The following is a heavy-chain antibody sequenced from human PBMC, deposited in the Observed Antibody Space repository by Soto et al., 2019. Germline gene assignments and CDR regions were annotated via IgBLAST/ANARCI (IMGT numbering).Heavy chain of an antibody. D-gene: IGHD2-2*01. Sequence: TGGSLRLSCAASGFTLNNYWMSWVRQAPGRGLEWVANIKQDGSEEFYVDSVKGRFTISRDNAKNSLYLQMNNLRAEDTAVYYCASYCSSSSCYASTPDPMGFFYYMGVWGKGTTVTVSS. CDR2: IKQDGSEE. CDR3: ASYCSSSSCYASTPDPMGFFYYMGV. J-gene: IGHJ6*03. CDR1: GFTLNNYW. V-gene: IGHV3-7*01.